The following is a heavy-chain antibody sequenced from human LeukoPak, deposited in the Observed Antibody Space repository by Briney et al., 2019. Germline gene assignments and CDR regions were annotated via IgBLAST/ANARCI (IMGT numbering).Heavy chain of an antibody. CDR1: GFTFGSYE. V-gene: IGHV3-48*03. CDR3: ARDVGADF. Sequence: GGSLRLSCEASGFTFGSYEMTWVRQAPGKGLEWLSYISTSGSIIVYADSVKGRFSISRDNTENSLYLQMNSLRVEDTGFYYCARDVGADFWGQGTLVTVSS. D-gene: IGHD1-26*01. CDR2: ISTSGSII. J-gene: IGHJ4*02.